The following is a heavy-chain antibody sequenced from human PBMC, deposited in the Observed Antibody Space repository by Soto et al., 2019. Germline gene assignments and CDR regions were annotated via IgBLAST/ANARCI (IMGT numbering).Heavy chain of an antibody. CDR3: ARDLISSYYYYGMDV. V-gene: IGHV1-3*01. CDR1: GYTFTSYA. D-gene: IGHD2-8*01. Sequence: QVPLVQSGAEVKKPGASVKVSCKASGYTFTSYAMHWVRQAPGQRLGWMGWINAGNGNTKYSQKFQGRVTITRDTSASTAYMELSSLRSEDTAVYYCARDLISSYYYYGMDVWGQGTTVTVSS. CDR2: INAGNGNT. J-gene: IGHJ6*02.